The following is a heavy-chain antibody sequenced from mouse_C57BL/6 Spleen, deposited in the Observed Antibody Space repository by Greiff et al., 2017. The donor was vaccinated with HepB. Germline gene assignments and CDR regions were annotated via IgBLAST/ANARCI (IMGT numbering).Heavy chain of an antibody. CDR1: GYTFTSYG. V-gene: IGHV1-81*01. Sequence: VMLVESGAELARPGASVKLSCKASGYTFTSYGISWVKQRTGQGLEWIGEIYPRSGNTYYNEKFKGKATLTADKSSSTAYMELRSLTSEDSAVYFCARKGPHYYGSSYEGYFDVWGTGTTVTVSS. D-gene: IGHD1-1*01. CDR2: IYPRSGNT. CDR3: ARKGPHYYGSSYEGYFDV. J-gene: IGHJ1*03.